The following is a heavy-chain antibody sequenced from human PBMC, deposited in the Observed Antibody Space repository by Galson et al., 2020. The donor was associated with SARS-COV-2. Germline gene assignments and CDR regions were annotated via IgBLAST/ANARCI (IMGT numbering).Heavy chain of an antibody. V-gene: IGHV3-72*01. CDR1: GFTFSDYF. Sequence: GESLKISCAASGFTFSDYFMDWVRQAPGKGLEWVGRIRMKPNSYTTEYAASVKGSFTLSRDDSKNSLYVQMNRLKTEDTAVYYCVRDNWGADYWGQGALVTVSS. D-gene: IGHD7-27*01. J-gene: IGHJ4*02. CDR3: VRDNWGADY. CDR2: IRMKPNSYTT.